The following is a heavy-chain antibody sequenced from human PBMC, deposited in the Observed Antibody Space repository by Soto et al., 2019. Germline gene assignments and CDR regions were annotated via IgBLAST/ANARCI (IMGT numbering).Heavy chain of an antibody. J-gene: IGHJ6*03. V-gene: IGHV4-34*01. CDR1: GGSFSGYY. D-gene: IGHD1-1*01. CDR2: INHSGST. Sequence: SETLSLTCAVYGGSFSGYYWSWIRQPPGKGLEWIGEINHSGSTNYNPSLKSRVTISVDTSKNQFSLKLSSVTAADTAVYYCARIRVTSLFYYYYYMDVWGKGTTVTVSS. CDR3: ARIRVTSLFYYYYYMDV.